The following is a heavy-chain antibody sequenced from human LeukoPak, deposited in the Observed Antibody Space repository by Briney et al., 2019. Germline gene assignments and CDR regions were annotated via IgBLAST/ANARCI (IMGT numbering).Heavy chain of an antibody. D-gene: IGHD4-17*01. V-gene: IGHV3-30-3*01. CDR1: GFTFSSYA. J-gene: IGHJ2*01. Sequence: GGSLRLSCAASGFTFSSYAMHWVRQAPGKGLEWVAVISYDGSNKYYADSVKGRFTISRDNSKNTLYLQMNSLRAEDTAVYYCARDPAYYGDPNWYFDLWGRGTLVTVCS. CDR2: ISYDGSNK. CDR3: ARDPAYYGDPNWYFDL.